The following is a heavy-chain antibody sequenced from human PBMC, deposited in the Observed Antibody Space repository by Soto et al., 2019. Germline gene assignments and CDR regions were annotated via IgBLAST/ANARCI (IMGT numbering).Heavy chain of an antibody. Sequence: QLQLQESGSGLVKPSQTLSLTCAVSGGSISSGGYSWSWIRQPPGKGLEWIGYIYHSGSTYYNPSLKSRVTIAGGRSKQQFALKLSSVTAADMAVYYWPRGGRITVFGVVRPPFGYWAQGTLVTVCS. CDR3: PRGGRITVFGVVRPPFGY. CDR1: GGSISSGGYS. D-gene: IGHD3-3*01. V-gene: IGHV4-30-2*01. CDR2: IYHSGST. J-gene: IGHJ4*02.